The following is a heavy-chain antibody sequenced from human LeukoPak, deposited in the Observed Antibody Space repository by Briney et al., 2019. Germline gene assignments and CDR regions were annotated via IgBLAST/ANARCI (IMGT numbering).Heavy chain of an antibody. Sequence: GGSLRLSCAASGFTFSSYAMHWVRQAPGKGLEWVSAISGSGGSTYYADSVKGRFTISRDNSKNTLYLQMNSLRAEDTAVYYCAKVGCSSTSCYAAYYYYGMDVWGQGTTVTVSS. CDR1: GFTFSSYA. CDR2: ISGSGGST. V-gene: IGHV3-23*01. CDR3: AKVGCSSTSCYAAYYYYGMDV. D-gene: IGHD2-2*01. J-gene: IGHJ6*02.